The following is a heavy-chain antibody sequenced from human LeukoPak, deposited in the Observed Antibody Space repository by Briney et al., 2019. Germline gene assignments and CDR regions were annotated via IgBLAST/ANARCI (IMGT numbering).Heavy chain of an antibody. CDR2: ISSSGSTI. Sequence: GGSLRLSCAASGFTFSSYAMSWVRQAPGKGLEWVSYISSSGSTIYYADSVKGRFTISRDNAKNSLYLQMNSLRAEDTAVYYCARDPASPSYDFWSGYYKEDILTFDYWGQGTLVTVSS. J-gene: IGHJ4*02. CDR1: GFTFSSYA. CDR3: ARDPASPSYDFWSGYYKEDILTFDY. V-gene: IGHV3-48*03. D-gene: IGHD3-3*01.